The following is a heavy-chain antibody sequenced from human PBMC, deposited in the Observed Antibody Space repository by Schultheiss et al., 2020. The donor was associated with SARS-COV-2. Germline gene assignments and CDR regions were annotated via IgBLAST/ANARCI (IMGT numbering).Heavy chain of an antibody. CDR1: GFTFSSYA. D-gene: IGHD6-19*01. V-gene: IGHV3-23*01. CDR3: AKEGSSGWSDAFDI. Sequence: GESLKISCAASGFTFSSYAMSWVCQAPGKGLEWVSAISGSGGSTYYADSVKGRFTISRDNSKNTLYLQMNSLRAEDTAVYYCAKEGSSGWSDAFDIWGQGTMVTVAS. J-gene: IGHJ3*02. CDR2: ISGSGGST.